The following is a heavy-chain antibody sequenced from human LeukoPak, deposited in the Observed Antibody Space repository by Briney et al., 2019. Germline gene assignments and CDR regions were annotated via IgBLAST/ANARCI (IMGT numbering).Heavy chain of an antibody. J-gene: IGHJ4*02. CDR3: VRSRAGNFDY. CDR2: IDSDETST. Sequence: PGGSLRLSCEASGFXFSSYWMHWVRQAPGKGLVWVSRIDSDETSTIYADSVKGRFTISRDNAKNTLYLQMNSLRAEDTAVYYCVRSRAGNFDYWGQGTLVTVSS. CDR1: GFXFSSYW. V-gene: IGHV3-74*01.